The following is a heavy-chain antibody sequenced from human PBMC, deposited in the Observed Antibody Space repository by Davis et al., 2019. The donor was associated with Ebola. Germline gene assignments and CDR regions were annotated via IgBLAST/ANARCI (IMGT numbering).Heavy chain of an antibody. CDR1: GFTFSSYS. V-gene: IGHV3-21*01. D-gene: IGHD5-24*01. J-gene: IGHJ4*02. Sequence: GGSLRLSCAASGFTFSSYSMNWVRQAPGKGLEWVSSISSSSSYIYYADSVKGRFTISRDNAKNSLYLQMNSLRDEDTAVYYCARDPSHAKRWLHNYYFDYWGQGTLVTVSS. CDR2: ISSSSSYI. CDR3: ARDPSHAKRWLHNYYFDY.